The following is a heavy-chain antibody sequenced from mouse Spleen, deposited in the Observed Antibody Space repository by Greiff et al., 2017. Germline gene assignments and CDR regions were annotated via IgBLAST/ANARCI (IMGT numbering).Heavy chain of an antibody. CDR1: GFTFSDYY. CDR2: ISNGGGST. D-gene: IGHD1-2*01. V-gene: IGHV5-12*02. J-gene: IGHJ2*01. CDR3: ARRHYYGYLDY. Sequence: EVMLVESGGGLVQPGGSLKLSCATSGFTFSDYYMYWVRQTPEKRLEWVAYISNGGGSTYYPDTVKGRFTISRDNAKNTLYLQMSRLKSEDTAMYYCARRHYYGYLDYWGQGTTLTVSS.